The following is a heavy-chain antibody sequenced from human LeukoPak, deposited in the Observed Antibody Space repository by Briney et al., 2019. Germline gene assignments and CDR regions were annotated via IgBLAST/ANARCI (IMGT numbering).Heavy chain of an antibody. CDR3: ARDPNYDFWSGYPIRGNWFDP. J-gene: IGHJ5*02. D-gene: IGHD3-3*01. CDR1: GGTFSSYA. Sequence: ASVKVSCKASGGTFSSYAISWVRQAPGQGLEWMGGIIPIFGTANYAQKFQGRVTITADESTSTAYMELSSLRPEDTAVYYCARDPNYDFWSGYPIRGNWFDPWGQGTLVTVSS. V-gene: IGHV1-69*13. CDR2: IIPIFGTA.